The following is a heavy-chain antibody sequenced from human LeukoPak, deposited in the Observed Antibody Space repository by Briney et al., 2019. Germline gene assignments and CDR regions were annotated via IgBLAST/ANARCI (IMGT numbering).Heavy chain of an antibody. CDR3: ARSAFDYYDSSGYYYGFDY. D-gene: IGHD3-22*01. Sequence: PSETLSLTCAVYGGSFSGYYWSWIRQPPGKGLEWIGEINHSGSTNYNPSLKSRVTISVDTSKNQFSLKLSSVTAADTAVYYCARSAFDYYDSSGYYYGFDYWGQGTLVTVSS. J-gene: IGHJ4*02. CDR1: GGSFSGYY. V-gene: IGHV4-34*01. CDR2: INHSGST.